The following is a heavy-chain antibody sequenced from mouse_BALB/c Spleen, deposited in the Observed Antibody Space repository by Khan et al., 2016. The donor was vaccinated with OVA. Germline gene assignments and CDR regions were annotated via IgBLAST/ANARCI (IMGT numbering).Heavy chain of an antibody. CDR2: IDSNGGST. D-gene: IGHD2-12*01. Sequence: EVELVESGGGIVQPGGSLKRSCAVSRFTISSYGMSSVRQTLDERLELVATIDSNGGSTDYQDSVKRRFTISGDNAKNALYLQMRSLKSEDTAMYYCARSAIWGQGTTLTVSS. CDR3: ARSAI. CDR1: RFTISSYG. J-gene: IGHJ2*01. V-gene: IGHV5-6-3*01.